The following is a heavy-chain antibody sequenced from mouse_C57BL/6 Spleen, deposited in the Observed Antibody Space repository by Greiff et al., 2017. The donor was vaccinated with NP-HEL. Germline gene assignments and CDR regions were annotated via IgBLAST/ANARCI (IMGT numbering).Heavy chain of an antibody. CDR3: ARSYGYDKYFDV. CDR2: IDPSDSYP. CDR1: GYTFTSYW. V-gene: IGHV1-59*01. J-gene: IGHJ1*03. Sequence: VQLQQPGAELVRPGTSVKLSCKASGYTFTSYWMHWVKQRPGQGLEWIGVIDPSDSYPNYNQKLKGKATLTVDTSSSTAYMQLSSLTSEDSAVYYCARSYGYDKYFDVWGTGTTVTVSS. D-gene: IGHD2-2*01.